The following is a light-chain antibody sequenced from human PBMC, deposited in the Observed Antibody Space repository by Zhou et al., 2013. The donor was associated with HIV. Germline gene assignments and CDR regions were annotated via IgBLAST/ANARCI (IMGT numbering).Light chain of an antibody. CDR2: GTS. Sequence: EIVLTQSPGTLALSPGERATLSCRASQSVSSSHLAWYQQKRGQAPRLLIYGTSSRATDIPDRFSGSGSGTDFTLTVSRLEPEDFAVYYCQQYANSPQTFGQGTKVEIK. CDR1: QSVSSSH. J-gene: IGKJ1*01. CDR3: QQYANSPQT. V-gene: IGKV3-20*01.